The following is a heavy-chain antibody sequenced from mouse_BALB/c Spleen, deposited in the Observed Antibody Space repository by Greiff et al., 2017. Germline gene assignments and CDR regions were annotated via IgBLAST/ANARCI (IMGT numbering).Heavy chain of an antibody. CDR1: GFTFSSYA. CDR2: ISSGVST. V-gene: IGHV5-6-5*01. CDR3: AHDAKYDDTCAY. J-gene: IGHJ3*01. Sequence: EVHLVESGGGLVKPGGSLKLSCAASGFTFSSYAMSWVRQTPEKRLEWVASISSGVSTYYPDSVKGRFTISRDNARNILYLQMSSLRSEDTAMYYCAHDAKYDDTCAYWGQGTLVTVSA. D-gene: IGHD2-12*01.